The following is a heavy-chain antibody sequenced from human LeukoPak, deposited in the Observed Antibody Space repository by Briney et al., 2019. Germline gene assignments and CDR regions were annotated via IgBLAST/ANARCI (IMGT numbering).Heavy chain of an antibody. Sequence: SETLSLTSTVSGGSISSYYWSWIRQPAGKGLEWIGRIYTSGSTNYNPSLKSRVTMSVDTSKNQFSLKLSSVTAADTAVYYCASSVSSSGYYSWGYWGQGTLVTVSS. CDR1: GGSISSYY. J-gene: IGHJ4*02. V-gene: IGHV4-4*07. CDR3: ASSVSSSGYYSWGY. CDR2: IYTSGST. D-gene: IGHD3-22*01.